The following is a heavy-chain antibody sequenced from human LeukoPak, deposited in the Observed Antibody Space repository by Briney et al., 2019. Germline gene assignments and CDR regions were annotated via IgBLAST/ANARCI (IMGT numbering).Heavy chain of an antibody. D-gene: IGHD6-13*01. V-gene: IGHV3-66*01. CDR1: GFTVSSNY. J-gene: IGHJ6*02. CDR2: IYSGGST. CDR3: ARDWAAAGTDYYYYYGMDV. Sequence: GGSLRLSCAASGFTVSSNYMSWVRQAPGKGLEWVSVIYSGGSTYYADSVKGRFTISRDNSKNTLYLQMNSLRAEDTAVYYCARDWAAAGTDYYYYYGMDVWGQGTTVTVSS.